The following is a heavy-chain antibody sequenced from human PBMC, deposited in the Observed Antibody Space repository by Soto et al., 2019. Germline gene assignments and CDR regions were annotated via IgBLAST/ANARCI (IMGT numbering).Heavy chain of an antibody. CDR1: GGSISTYY. V-gene: IGHV4-59*01. J-gene: IGHJ6*02. D-gene: IGHD6-19*01. CDR3: ASDRSSGWDQPYCMDF. CDR2: IYYSGST. Sequence: SETLSLTCTVSGGSISTYYWSWIRQPPGKGLEWIGYIYYSGSTSYNPSLKSRVTISVDTSKNQFSLKLRSVTAADTAVYYCASDRSSGWDQPYCMDFSGPAT.